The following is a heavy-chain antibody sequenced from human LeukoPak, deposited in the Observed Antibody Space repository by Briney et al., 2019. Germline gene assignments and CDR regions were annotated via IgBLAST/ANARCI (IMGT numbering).Heavy chain of an antibody. CDR2: ISGSGGST. Sequence: PGGSLRLSCAASGFRFSSYAMSWVRQAPGKGLEWVSAISGSGGSTYYADSVKGRFTISRDNSKNTLYLQMNSLRAEDTAVYYCAKGGERQTIAFGWFDPWGQGTLVTVSS. J-gene: IGHJ5*02. D-gene: IGHD3-16*01. CDR3: AKGGERQTIAFGWFDP. CDR1: GFRFSSYA. V-gene: IGHV3-23*01.